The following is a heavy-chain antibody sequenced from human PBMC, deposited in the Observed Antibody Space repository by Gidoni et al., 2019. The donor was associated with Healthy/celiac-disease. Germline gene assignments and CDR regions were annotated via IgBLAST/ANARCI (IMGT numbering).Heavy chain of an antibody. CDR2: ISSSSSYT. D-gene: IGHD1-26*01. J-gene: IGHJ4*02. CDR1: GFTFSDYY. V-gene: IGHV3-11*06. CDR3: ARVGSSGSYIHIDY. Sequence: QVQLVESGGGLFNPGGSLRLSCAAPGFTFSDYYMSWIRQAPGKGLEWVSYISSSSSYTNYADSVKGRFTISRDNAKNSLYLQMNSLRAEDTAVYYCARVGSSGSYIHIDYWGQGALVTVSS.